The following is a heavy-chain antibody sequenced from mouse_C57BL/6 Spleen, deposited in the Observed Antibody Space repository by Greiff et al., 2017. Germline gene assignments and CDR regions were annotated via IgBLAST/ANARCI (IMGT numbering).Heavy chain of an antibody. CDR3: ARREDYYGSSYYAMDY. V-gene: IGHV5-6*01. D-gene: IGHD1-1*01. CDR1: GFTFSSYG. J-gene: IGHJ4*01. Sequence: VQLVESGGDLVKPGGSLKLSCAASGFTFSSYGMSWVRQTPDKRLEWVATISSGGSYTYYPDSVKGRFTIARDNAKNTLYLQMSSLKSEDTAMYYCARREDYYGSSYYAMDYWGQGTSVTVSS. CDR2: ISSGGSYT.